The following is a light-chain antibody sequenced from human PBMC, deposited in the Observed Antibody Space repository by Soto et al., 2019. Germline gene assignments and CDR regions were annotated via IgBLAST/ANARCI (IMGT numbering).Light chain of an antibody. CDR2: DNS. CDR1: NIDSRT. CDR3: QVWGNVDDHIYV. V-gene: IGLV3-21*02. Sequence: SYELTQPHSVSVAPGQTATISCGENNIDSRTVHWYQQKPGQAPLLVVYDNSFRPSGIPNRFSGSNSGNTATLTISRVEAGDEADYYCQVWGNVDDHIYVFGTGTKVTVL. J-gene: IGLJ1*01.